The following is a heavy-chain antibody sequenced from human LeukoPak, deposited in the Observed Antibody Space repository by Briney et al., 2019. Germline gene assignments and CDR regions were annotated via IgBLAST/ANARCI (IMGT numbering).Heavy chain of an antibody. V-gene: IGHV4-61*02. D-gene: IGHD2-15*01. CDR1: GGSISSGSYY. J-gene: IGHJ5*02. CDR2: IYTSGST. CDR3: ARGYRSGGSCYVYNWFDP. Sequence: SETLSLTCTVSGGSISSGSYYWSWIRQPAGKGLEWIGRIYTSGSTNYNPSLKSRVTISVDTSKNQFSLKLSSVTAADTAVYYCARGYRSGGSCYVYNWFDPWGQGTLVTVSS.